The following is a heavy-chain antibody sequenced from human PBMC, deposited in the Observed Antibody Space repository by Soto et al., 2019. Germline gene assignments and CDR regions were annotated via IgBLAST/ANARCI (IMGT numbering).Heavy chain of an antibody. CDR3: ASARYNY. Sequence: PSETLSLTCGVYGGSLSANYWSWIRQPPGKGLEWIGEINHSGNTNYNPSLKSRVTISVDTSKKQFSLKLSSVTAADTAVYYCASARYNYWGQGTLVTVSS. CDR2: INHSGNT. V-gene: IGHV4-34*01. CDR1: GGSLSANY. D-gene: IGHD5-12*01. J-gene: IGHJ4*02.